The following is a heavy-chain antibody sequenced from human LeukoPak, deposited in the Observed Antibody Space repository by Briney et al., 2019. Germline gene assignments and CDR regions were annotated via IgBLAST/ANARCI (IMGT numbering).Heavy chain of an antibody. CDR2: ISGSGGST. D-gene: IGHD4-11*01. J-gene: IGHJ4*02. V-gene: IGHV3-23*01. CDR1: GLTFSSYA. Sequence: GGSLRLSCAASGLTFSSYAMSWVRQAPGKGLEWVSAISGSGGSTYYADSVKGRFTISRDNSKNTLYLQMNSLRAEDTAVYYCARVRFTVTEIDYWSQGTLVTVSS. CDR3: ARVRFTVTEIDY.